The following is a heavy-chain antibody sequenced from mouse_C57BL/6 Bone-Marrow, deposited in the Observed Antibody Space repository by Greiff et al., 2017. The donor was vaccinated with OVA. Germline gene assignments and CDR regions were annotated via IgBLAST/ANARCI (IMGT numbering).Heavy chain of an antibody. CDR3: TTDITTVDY. CDR1: GFNIKDDY. V-gene: IGHV14-4*01. Sequence: VQLQQSGAELVRPGASVKLSCTASGFNIKDDYMHWVKQRPEQGLEWIGWIDPENGDTEYASKFQGKATITADTSSNTAYLQLSSLTSEDTAVYYCTTDITTVDYWGQGTTLTVSS. D-gene: IGHD1-1*01. J-gene: IGHJ2*01. CDR2: IDPENGDT.